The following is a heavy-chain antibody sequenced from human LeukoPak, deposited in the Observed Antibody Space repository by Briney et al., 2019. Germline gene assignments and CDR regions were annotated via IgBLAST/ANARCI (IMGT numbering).Heavy chain of an antibody. D-gene: IGHD3-10*01. J-gene: IGHJ4*02. CDR1: GFTFDDYG. CDR2: INWNSGSI. CDR3: AKDMSVRGVIPSSFDY. Sequence: GGSLRLSCAASGFTFDDYGMSWVRQAPGKGLEWVSGINWNSGSIGYADSVKGRFTISRDNAKNSLYLQMNSLRAEDTALYYCAKDMSVRGVIPSSFDYWGQGALVTVSS. V-gene: IGHV3-9*01.